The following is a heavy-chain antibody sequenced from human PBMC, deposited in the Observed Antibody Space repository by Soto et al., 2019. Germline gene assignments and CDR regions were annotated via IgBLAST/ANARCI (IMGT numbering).Heavy chain of an antibody. CDR1: GDSISTVDYF. Sequence: SETLSLTCSVSGDSISTVDYFWAWIRQPPGQALEYIGYIYKSTTTYYNPSFESRVAISLDTSKSQFSLTVTSVTAADTAVYFCARGRYCLTGRCFPNWFDSWGQGTLVTVSS. CDR3: ARGRYCLTGRCFPNWFDS. D-gene: IGHD2-15*01. V-gene: IGHV4-30-4*01. CDR2: IYKSTTT. J-gene: IGHJ5*01.